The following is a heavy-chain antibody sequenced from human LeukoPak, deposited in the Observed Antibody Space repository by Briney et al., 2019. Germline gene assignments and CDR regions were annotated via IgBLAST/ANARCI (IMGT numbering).Heavy chain of an antibody. D-gene: IGHD3-22*01. Sequence: EASVKVSCKASGYTFTSYAMHWVRQAPGQRLEWMGWINAGNGNTKYSQEFQGRVTITRDTSASTAYMELSSLRSEDMAMYYCARVAYYYDSSGYPEMDYFDYWGQGTLVAVSS. CDR2: INAGNGNT. J-gene: IGHJ4*02. V-gene: IGHV1-3*03. CDR3: ARVAYYYDSSGYPEMDYFDY. CDR1: GYTFTSYA.